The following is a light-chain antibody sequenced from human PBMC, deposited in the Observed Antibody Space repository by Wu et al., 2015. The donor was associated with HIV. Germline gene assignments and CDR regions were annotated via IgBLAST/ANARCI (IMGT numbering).Light chain of an antibody. J-gene: IGKJ1*01. Sequence: DIQLTQSPPSLFASVGDRVTITCRASQSIPNYLNWYQQKPGKAPKLLMYGTSNLQDGVPSRFSGSGSGTDFTLTISSLQPEDVATYYCQKYNTAPWTFGQGTKVEMK. CDR2: GTS. CDR1: QSIPNY. V-gene: IGKV1-39*01. CDR3: QKYNTAPWT.